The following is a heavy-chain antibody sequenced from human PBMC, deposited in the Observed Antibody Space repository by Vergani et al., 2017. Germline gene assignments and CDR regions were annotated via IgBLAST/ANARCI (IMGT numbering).Heavy chain of an antibody. J-gene: IGHJ6*02. CDR1: GGSISSYY. Sequence: QVQLQESGPGLVQPSETLSLTCTVSGGSISSYYWSWIRQPPGKGLEWIGYIYYSGSPNYNPSLKSRVTISLDTSKNQFSLKLSSVTAADTAVYYCARGDLGDYAPGYYYYYGMDVWGQGTTVTVSS. V-gene: IGHV4-59*01. D-gene: IGHD4-17*01. CDR3: ARGDLGDYAPGYYYYYGMDV. CDR2: IYYSGSP.